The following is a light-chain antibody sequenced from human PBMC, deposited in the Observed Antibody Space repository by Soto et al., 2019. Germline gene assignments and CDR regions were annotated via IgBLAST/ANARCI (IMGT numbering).Light chain of an antibody. CDR2: VEGSGSY. J-gene: IGLJ1*01. V-gene: IGLV4-60*02. CDR1: SGHTSYI. Sequence: QPVLTQSSSASASLGSSVEVTCTLSSGHTSYIIAWHQQQPGKDPRYLMKVEGSGSYNKGSGVPDRFSGSSSGADRYLTISNLQFEDEADYYCETWDSNTRVFGTGTKLTVL. CDR3: ETWDSNTRV.